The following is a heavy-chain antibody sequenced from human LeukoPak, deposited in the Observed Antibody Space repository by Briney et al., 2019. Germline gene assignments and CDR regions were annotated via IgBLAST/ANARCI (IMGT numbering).Heavy chain of an antibody. CDR1: GFTFSSYW. Sequence: GGSLRLSCAASGFTFSSYWMHWVRQAPGKGLVWVSRINSDGSSTSYADSVKGRFTISRDNAKNTLYLQMNSLRAEDTAVYYCARAVAGTRNALDIWGQGTMVTVSS. CDR2: INSDGSST. CDR3: ARAVAGTRNALDI. D-gene: IGHD6-19*01. V-gene: IGHV3-74*01. J-gene: IGHJ3*02.